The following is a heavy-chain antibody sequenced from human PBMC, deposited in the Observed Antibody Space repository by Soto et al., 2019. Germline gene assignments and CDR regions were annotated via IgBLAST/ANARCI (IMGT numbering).Heavy chain of an antibody. D-gene: IGHD6-6*01. V-gene: IGHV3-23*01. CDR1: GFTFSSYA. Sequence: EVQLLESGGGLVQPGGSLRLSCAASGFTFSSYAMSWVRQAPGKGLEWVSAISGSGGSTYYADSVKGQFTISRDNSKNTLYLQMNSLRAEDTAVYYCAKEGRGIAALPNPANYYYYMDVWGKGTTVTVSS. J-gene: IGHJ6*03. CDR2: ISGSGGST. CDR3: AKEGRGIAALPNPANYYYYMDV.